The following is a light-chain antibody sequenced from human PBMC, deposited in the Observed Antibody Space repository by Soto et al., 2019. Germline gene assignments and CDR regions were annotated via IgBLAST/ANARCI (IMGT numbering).Light chain of an antibody. CDR2: LGS. CDR1: QSLLYSNGFNY. V-gene: IGKV2-28*01. Sequence: DIVMTQSPLSLPVTPGEPASISCRSSQSLLYSNGFNYLDWYLQKPGQSPHLLIYLGSSRASGVPDRFSGSGSGTDFTLKISRVEDEDVGVYYCMQTLVVPFTFGQGTKLEIK. J-gene: IGKJ2*01. CDR3: MQTLVVPFT.